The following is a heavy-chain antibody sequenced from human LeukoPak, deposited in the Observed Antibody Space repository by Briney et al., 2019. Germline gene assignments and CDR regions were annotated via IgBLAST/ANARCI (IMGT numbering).Heavy chain of an antibody. J-gene: IGHJ4*02. V-gene: IGHV3-74*01. D-gene: IGHD5-24*01. CDR2: INTDGSSA. CDR3: TRQMPAIRYFNF. Sequence: GGSLRLSCAASGFTFSSYWMHWVRQAPGQGLVWVSLINTDGSSATYADSVKGRFTISRDNARNTLYLQMNSLRAEDTAVYYCTRQMPAIRYFNFWGQGTLVTVSS. CDR1: GFTFSSYW.